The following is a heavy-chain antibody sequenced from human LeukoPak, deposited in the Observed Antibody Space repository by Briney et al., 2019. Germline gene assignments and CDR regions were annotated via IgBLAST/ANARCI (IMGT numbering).Heavy chain of an antibody. D-gene: IGHD3-3*01. Sequence: SETLSLTCTVSGGSVSSGSYYWSWIRQPPGKGLEWIGYIYYSGSTNYNPSLKSRVTISVDTSKNQFSLKLSSVTAADTAVYYCAREGPSFWSGPDYGMDVWGQRTLVTVSS. J-gene: IGHJ6*02. V-gene: IGHV4-61*01. CDR3: AREGPSFWSGPDYGMDV. CDR1: GGSVSSGSYY. CDR2: IYYSGST.